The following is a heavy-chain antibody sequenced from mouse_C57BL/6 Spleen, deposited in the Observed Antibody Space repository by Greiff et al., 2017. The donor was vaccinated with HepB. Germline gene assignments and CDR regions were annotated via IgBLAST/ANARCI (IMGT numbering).Heavy chain of an antibody. J-gene: IGHJ1*03. D-gene: IGHD2-5*01. Sequence: SGPELVKPGASVKISCKASGYAFSSSWMNWVKQRPGKGLEWIGRIYPGDGDTNYNGKFKGKATLTADKSSSTAYMQLSSLTSEDSAVYVCARSGYSNWYFDVWGTGTTVTVSS. CDR2: IYPGDGDT. V-gene: IGHV1-82*01. CDR1: GYAFSSSW. CDR3: ARSGYSNWYFDV.